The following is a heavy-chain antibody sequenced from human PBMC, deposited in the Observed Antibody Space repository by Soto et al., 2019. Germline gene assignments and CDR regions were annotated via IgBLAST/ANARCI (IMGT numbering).Heavy chain of an antibody. CDR1: GFTFNSYW. Sequence: GGSLRLSCAASGFTFNSYWMSWVRQAPGKGLEWVANIRQDGSEKFYVDSVKGRFTISRDNAKNSLYLQMNSLRAEDTAVYYCAREAGYCLSTTCHHYAYWGQGTLDPVSS. D-gene: IGHD2-2*03. CDR3: AREAGYCLSTTCHHYAY. J-gene: IGHJ4*02. CDR2: IRQDGSEK. V-gene: IGHV3-7*01.